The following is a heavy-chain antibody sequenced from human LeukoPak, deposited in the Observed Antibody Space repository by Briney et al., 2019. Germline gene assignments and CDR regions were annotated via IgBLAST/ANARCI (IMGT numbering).Heavy chain of an antibody. V-gene: IGHV3-49*03. J-gene: IGHJ4*02. CDR3: TGTDWSLYYPPLDY. CDR1: GFTFGDYA. Sequence: GGSLRLSCTASGFTFGDYAMSWFRQAPGKGLEWVGFIRSKAYGGTTEYAASVKGRFTISRDDSKSIAYLQMNSLKTEDTAVYYCTGTDWSLYYPPLDYWGQGTLVTVSS. D-gene: IGHD3-9*01. CDR2: IRSKAYGGTT.